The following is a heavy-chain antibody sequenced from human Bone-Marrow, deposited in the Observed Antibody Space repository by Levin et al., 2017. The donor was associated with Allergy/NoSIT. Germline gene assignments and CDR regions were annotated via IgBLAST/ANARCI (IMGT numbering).Heavy chain of an antibody. CDR2: TSGGGGSP. CDR1: GFILSNYD. Sequence: ASVKVSCAASGFILSNYDITWVRQAPGKGLEWVSGTSGGGGSPYYADSVKGRFTTTGDKSRNTVYLQMNDLRVEDTAIYYCAKEKWLQFGAPVDYWGQGTLVTVSS. CDR3: AKEKWLQFGAPVDY. D-gene: IGHD5-24*01. V-gene: IGHV3-23*01. J-gene: IGHJ4*02.